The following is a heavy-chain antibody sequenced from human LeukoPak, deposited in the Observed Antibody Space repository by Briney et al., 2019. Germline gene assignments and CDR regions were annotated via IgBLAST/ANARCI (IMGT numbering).Heavy chain of an antibody. J-gene: IGHJ4*02. CDR1: GGSVSTSSYY. Sequence: PSETLSLTCTVSGGSVSTSSYYWGWIRQPPGKGLEWIGSIFHIGTTFYNPSLKSRVTISVDTSKNQFSLKLSSVTAADTAVYYCARSKPWTSGYDHFDYWGQGTLVTVSS. D-gene: IGHD5-12*01. V-gene: IGHV4-39*01. CDR2: IFHIGTT. CDR3: ARSKPWTSGYDHFDY.